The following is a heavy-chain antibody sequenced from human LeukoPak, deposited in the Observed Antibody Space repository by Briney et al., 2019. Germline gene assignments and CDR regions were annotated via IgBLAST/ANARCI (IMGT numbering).Heavy chain of an antibody. CDR3: ARELGPYYHGSGSSNWFDP. CDR2: IYTSGST. D-gene: IGHD3-10*01. J-gene: IGHJ5*02. Sequence: PSETLSLTCAVSGGSISSYYWSWIRQPAGKGLEWIGRIYTSGSTNYNPSLKSRVTMSVDTSKNQFSLKLSSVTAADTAVYYCARELGPYYHGSGSSNWFDPWGQGTLVTVSS. V-gene: IGHV4-4*07. CDR1: GGSISSYY.